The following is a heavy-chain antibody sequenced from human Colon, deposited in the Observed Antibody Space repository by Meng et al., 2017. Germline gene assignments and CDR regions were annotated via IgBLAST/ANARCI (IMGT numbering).Heavy chain of an antibody. CDR3: SRGVAGGLCTHFDY. J-gene: IGHJ4*02. D-gene: IGHD3-16*01. Sequence: QAPLQQGGAGLLKPSGTLSLTCAVYGGSFSGCYWYWMRQSPGKGRLWIVQNNHSGRTIYNPSLKSRVITSIDTSKNQLFLILTSATAADTTVYYCSRGVAGGLCTHFDYWGQGTLVTVSS. CDR1: GGSFSGCY. CDR2: NNHSGRT. V-gene: IGHV4-34*01.